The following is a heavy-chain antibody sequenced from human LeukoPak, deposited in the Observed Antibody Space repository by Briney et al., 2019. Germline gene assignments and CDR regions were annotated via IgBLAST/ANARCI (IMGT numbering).Heavy chain of an antibody. V-gene: IGHV3-30-3*01. Sequence: GGSLRLSCAASAFTFSSYAMHWVRQAPGKGLEWVAVISYDGINKYYADSVKGRFTISRDNSKNTLYLQMNSLRAEDTAVYYCAGDHVLSTAILDYWGQGTLVTVSS. CDR2: ISYDGINK. CDR3: AGDHVLSTAILDY. CDR1: AFTFSSYA. J-gene: IGHJ4*02. D-gene: IGHD5-18*01.